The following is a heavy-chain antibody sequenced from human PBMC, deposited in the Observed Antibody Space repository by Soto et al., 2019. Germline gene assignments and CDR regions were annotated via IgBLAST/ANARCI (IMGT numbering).Heavy chain of an antibody. J-gene: IGHJ4*02. CDR2: IIPIFGTA. D-gene: IGHD5-18*01. CDR3: ARSRRARGYSYGTPLY. V-gene: IGHV1-69*13. CDR1: GGTFSSYA. Sequence: SVKVSCKASGGTFSSYAISWVRPSPGQGLEWMGGIIPIFGTANYAQKFQGRVTITADESTSTAYMELSSLRSEDTAVYYCARSRRARGYSYGTPLYWGQGTLVTVSS.